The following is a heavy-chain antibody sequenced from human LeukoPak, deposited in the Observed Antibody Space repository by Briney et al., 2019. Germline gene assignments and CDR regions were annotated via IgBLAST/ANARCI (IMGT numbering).Heavy chain of an antibody. Sequence: SGTLSLTCTVSAYSISDGWVWGMIRQPPGKGLEWIGSIYHSGTTYYNPSLKSRVTISVDTSKNQFSLKLSSVTAADTAVYYCARTQVVVPLQNWFDPWGQGTLVTVSS. CDR2: IYHSGTT. CDR1: AYSISDGWV. V-gene: IGHV4-38-2*02. CDR3: ARTQVVVPLQNWFDP. D-gene: IGHD3-22*01. J-gene: IGHJ5*02.